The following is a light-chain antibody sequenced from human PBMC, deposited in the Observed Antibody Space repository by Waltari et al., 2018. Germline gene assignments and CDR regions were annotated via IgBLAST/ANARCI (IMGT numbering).Light chain of an antibody. V-gene: IGKV3-20*01. CDR1: QSVVSAY. Sequence: EVVLTQSPGTLSLSPGERASLSCRASQSVVSAYLAWYQQKPGQAPRLLIFCGSNRATGIPDRFSGSGSGTDFTLTISRLEPEDFAVYYCQHYDSSTGFTFGPGSKVDIK. CDR3: QHYDSSTGFT. CDR2: CGS. J-gene: IGKJ3*01.